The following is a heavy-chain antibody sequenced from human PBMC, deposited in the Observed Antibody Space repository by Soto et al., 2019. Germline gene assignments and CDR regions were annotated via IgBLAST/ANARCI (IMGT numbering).Heavy chain of an antibody. V-gene: IGHV1-69*13. J-gene: IGHJ4*02. CDR1: GGTFSSYA. CDR3: ARPHAGWLHDVMDYFDY. Sequence: SVKVSCKASGGTFSSYAISWVRQAPGQGLEWMGGIIPIFGTANYAQKFQGRVTITADESTSTAYMELSSLRSDDTAVYYCARPHAGWLHDVMDYFDYWGQGTLVTAPQ. D-gene: IGHD5-12*01. CDR2: IIPIFGTA.